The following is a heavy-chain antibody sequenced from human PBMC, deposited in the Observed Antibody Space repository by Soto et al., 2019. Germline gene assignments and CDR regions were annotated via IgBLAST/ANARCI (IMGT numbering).Heavy chain of an antibody. CDR1: VFTFSTYG. CDR2: IGRIASDT. CDR3: ARCAVLMTTSGGWCNWFDP. D-gene: IGHD2-21*01. Sequence: PGGSLRLSCASSVFTFSTYGMSWVRQAPGKGLEWVSAIGRIASDTYYADSVKGRFTISRDNSKNTLSLQMNSLRAEDTAVYYCARCAVLMTTSGGWCNWFDPWGQGTQVTVSS. V-gene: IGHV3-23*01. J-gene: IGHJ5*02.